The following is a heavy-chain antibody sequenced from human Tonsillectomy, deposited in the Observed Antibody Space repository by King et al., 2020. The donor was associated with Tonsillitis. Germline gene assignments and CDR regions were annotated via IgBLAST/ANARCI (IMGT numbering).Heavy chain of an antibody. CDR3: ARDYGGYSYGLGY. Sequence: QLVQSGAEVKKPGASVKVSCKASRYTFTSYYMHWVRQAPGQGLEWMGVINPSGGSTSYAQKFQGSVTMTRDRSTSTVYMEVSSLRSEDTAVYYCARDYGGYSYGLGYWGQGTLVTVSS. CDR2: INPSGGST. J-gene: IGHJ4*02. D-gene: IGHD5-18*01. CDR1: RYTFTSYY. V-gene: IGHV1-46*01.